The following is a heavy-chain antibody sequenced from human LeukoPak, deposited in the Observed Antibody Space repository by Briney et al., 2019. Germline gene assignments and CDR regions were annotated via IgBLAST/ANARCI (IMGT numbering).Heavy chain of an antibody. J-gene: IGHJ4*02. CDR3: ARGSSSSWYSTFDY. D-gene: IGHD6-13*01. CDR2: IYPGDSDT. Sequence: IIYPGDSDTRYSPSFQGQLTISADKSISTAYLQWSSLKASDTAMYYCARGSSSSWYSTFDYWGQGTLVTVSS. V-gene: IGHV5-51*01.